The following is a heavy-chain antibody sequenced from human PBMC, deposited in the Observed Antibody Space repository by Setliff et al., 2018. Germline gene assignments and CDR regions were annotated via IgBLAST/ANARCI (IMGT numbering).Heavy chain of an antibody. CDR2: VYHNGAT. V-gene: IGHV4-38-2*02. CDR1: GYSISSGYY. J-gene: IGHJ4*02. CDR3: ARHMVWSGDED. Sequence: PSETLSLTCTVPGYSISSGYYWGWIRQAPGTGLQWIGSVYHNGATYYNPPLKSRVTISIDTSKNQFSLKVTSVTAADTAVYYCARHMVWSGDEDWGPGTLVTVSS. D-gene: IGHD5-12*01.